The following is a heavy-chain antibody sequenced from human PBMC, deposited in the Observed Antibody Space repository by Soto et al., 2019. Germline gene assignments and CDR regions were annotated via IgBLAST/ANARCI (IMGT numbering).Heavy chain of an antibody. V-gene: IGHV5-10-1*01. D-gene: IGHD6-13*01. Sequence: PGESLKISCKGSGYSFTSYWISWVRQMPGKGLEWMGRIDPSDSYTNYSPSFQGHVTISADKSISTAYLQWSSLKASDTAMYYCARSYYSSTVGYYYYGMDVWGQGTTVTVSS. CDR1: GYSFTSYW. CDR2: IDPSDSYT. CDR3: ARSYYSSTVGYYYYGMDV. J-gene: IGHJ6*02.